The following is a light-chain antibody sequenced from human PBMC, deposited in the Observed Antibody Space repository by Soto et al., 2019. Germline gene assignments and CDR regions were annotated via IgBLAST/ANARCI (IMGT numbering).Light chain of an antibody. V-gene: IGKV3-20*01. CDR1: QSVSSSY. J-gene: IGKJ1*01. CDR2: GAS. CDR3: QQYGSSPGT. Sequence: EIVLTQSPGTLSFSPGERATLSCRASQSVSSSYLARYQQKPGQAPRLLIYGASSRATGIPDRFSGSGSGTDFTLTISRLEPEDFAVYYCQQYGSSPGTFGQGTKVEIK.